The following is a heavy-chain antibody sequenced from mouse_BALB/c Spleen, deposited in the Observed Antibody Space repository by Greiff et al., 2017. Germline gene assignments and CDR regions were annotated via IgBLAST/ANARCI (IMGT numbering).Heavy chain of an antibody. V-gene: IGHV3-8*02. D-gene: IGHD2-10*01. Sequence: DVQWVESGPSLVKPSQTLSLTCSVTGVSITSCYLNWIRQFPGNKLEYMGYICSSGSTYYNPSLKNRISITRDTSKNQYYLQLNSVTTENTATYYSARYSSAYYDNYEAMDYWGQGTSVTVSS. CDR1: GVSITSCY. CDR2: ICSSGST. J-gene: IGHJ4*01. CDR3: ARYSSAYYDNYEAMDY.